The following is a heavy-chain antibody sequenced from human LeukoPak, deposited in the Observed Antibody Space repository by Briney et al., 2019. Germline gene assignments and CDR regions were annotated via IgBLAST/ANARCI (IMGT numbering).Heavy chain of an antibody. CDR3: ARDLLVITAPPDAFDI. V-gene: IGHV4-34*01. CDR2: INHSGST. D-gene: IGHD3-9*01. Sequence: SETLSLTCAVYGGSFSGYYWSWIRQPPGKGLEWIGEINHSGSTDYNPSLKSRVTISVDTSKNQFSLKLSSVTAADTAVYYCARDLLVITAPPDAFDIWGQGTMVTVSS. CDR1: GGSFSGYY. J-gene: IGHJ3*02.